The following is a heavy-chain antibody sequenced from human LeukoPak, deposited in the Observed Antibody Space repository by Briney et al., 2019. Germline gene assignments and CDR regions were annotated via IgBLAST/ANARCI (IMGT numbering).Heavy chain of an antibody. J-gene: IGHJ4*02. CDR1: GGSISSSSSYY. CDR3: ARLRGYTDGNPGY. CDR2: IYYTGDT. D-gene: IGHD5-12*01. Sequence: PSETLSLTCTVSGGSISSSSSYYWGWTRQPPGKGLEWIGSIYYTGDTYYNSSLKSRVTISVDTSKNQFSLKLSSVTAADTAPYYCARLRGYTDGNPGYWGQGSLVTVSS. V-gene: IGHV4-39*01.